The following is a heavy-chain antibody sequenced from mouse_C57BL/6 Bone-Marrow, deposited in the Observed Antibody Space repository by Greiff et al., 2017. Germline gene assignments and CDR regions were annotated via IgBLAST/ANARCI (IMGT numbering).Heavy chain of an antibody. CDR2: IDPNSGGT. Sequence: QVHVKQPGAELVKPGASVKLSCKASGYTFTSYWMHWVKQRPGRGLEWIGRIDPNSGGTKYNEKFKSKATLTVDKPSSTAYMQLSSLTSEDSAVYYCARNGAYYSNYVNAMDYWGQGTSVTVSS. CDR1: GYTFTSYW. J-gene: IGHJ4*01. CDR3: ARNGAYYSNYVNAMDY. V-gene: IGHV1-72*01. D-gene: IGHD2-5*01.